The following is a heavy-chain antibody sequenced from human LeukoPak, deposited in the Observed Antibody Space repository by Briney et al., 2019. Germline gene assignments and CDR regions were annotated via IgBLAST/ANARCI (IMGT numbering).Heavy chain of an antibody. J-gene: IGHJ6*04. D-gene: IGHD7-27*01. CDR2: IWYDGSNK. CDR3: VRWGSGKVMDV. CDR1: GFTFSSQG. Sequence: GGSLRLSCAASGFTFSSQGTHWVRQAPGKGLEWVAVIWYDGSNKYYADSVKGRFTISRDNSKNMLYVEMNSLRAEDTAVYYCVRWGSGKVMDVWGKGTTVTVSP. V-gene: IGHV3-33*01.